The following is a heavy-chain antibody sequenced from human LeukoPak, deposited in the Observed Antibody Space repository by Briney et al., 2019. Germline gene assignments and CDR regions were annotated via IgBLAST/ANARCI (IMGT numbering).Heavy chain of an antibody. CDR2: IYYSGST. J-gene: IGHJ4*02. D-gene: IGHD3-16*02. CDR1: GGSISSSSYY. V-gene: IGHV4-39*01. CDR3: ARRIMITFGGVIVMSGGYYFDY. Sequence: PSETLSLTCTVSGGSISSSSYYWGWIRQPPGKGLEWIGSIYYSGSTYYNQSLKSRVTISVDTSKNQFSLKLSSVTAADTAVYYCARRIMITFGGVIVMSGGYYFDYWGQGTLVTVSS.